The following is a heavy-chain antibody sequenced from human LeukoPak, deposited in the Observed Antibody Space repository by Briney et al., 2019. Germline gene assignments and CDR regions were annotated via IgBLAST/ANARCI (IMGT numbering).Heavy chain of an antibody. CDR3: TTSQSGSYYWVFDY. CDR2: IKSKTDGGTA. D-gene: IGHD1-26*01. CDR1: GFTFNNAW. V-gene: IGHV3-15*01. J-gene: IGHJ4*02. Sequence: GGSLRLSCAASGFTFNNAWMTWVRQAPGKGLEWVGRIKSKTDGGTADYAAPVKDRFTISRDDSKNTLYLQMNSLKTADTAVYYCTTSQSGSYYWVFDYRGQGTLVTVSS.